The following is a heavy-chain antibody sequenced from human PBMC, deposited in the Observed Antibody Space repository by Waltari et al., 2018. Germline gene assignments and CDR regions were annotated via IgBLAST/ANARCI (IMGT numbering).Heavy chain of an antibody. J-gene: IGHJ4*02. V-gene: IGHV3-30*18. CDR3: AKKAEMVATVGVDY. Sequence: QVQWVESGGGVVQPGRSLRRSCTASGYCFLRYAMHWVGQAPGKGLEWVAVISDDGRTKFYADSVKGRFTISKDNSKKMVYLEMHSLRVDDIGVYYCAKKAEMVATVGVDYWGQGTLVTVSS. CDR2: ISDDGRTK. D-gene: IGHD5-12*01. CDR1: GYCFLRYA.